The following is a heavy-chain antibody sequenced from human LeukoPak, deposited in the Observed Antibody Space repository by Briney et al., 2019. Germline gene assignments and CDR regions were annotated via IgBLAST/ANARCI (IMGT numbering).Heavy chain of an antibody. D-gene: IGHD1-26*01. Sequence: GGSLRLSCAASGFTFSSYWMSWVRQAPGKGLEGVANIKQDGSEKYYVDSVKGRFTISRDNAKNSLCLQMNSLRAEDTAVYYCARESYSGSYPTSPWGQGTLVTVSS. CDR2: IKQDGSEK. V-gene: IGHV3-7*01. CDR3: ARESYSGSYPTSP. CDR1: GFTFSSYW. J-gene: IGHJ5*02.